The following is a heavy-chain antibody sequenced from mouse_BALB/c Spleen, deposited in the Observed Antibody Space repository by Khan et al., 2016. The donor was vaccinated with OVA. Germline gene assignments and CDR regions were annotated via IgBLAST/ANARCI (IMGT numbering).Heavy chain of an antibody. D-gene: IGHD2-10*02. CDR1: GFTFNTYA. CDR2: IRSKSNNYAT. Sequence: EVQLVESGGGLVQPKGSLKLSCAASGFTFNTYAMNWVRQAPGKGLEWVARIRSKSNNYATYYADSVKDRFTISRDDSQSMLYLQMNNLKTEDTAMYYCGGPYGNYGYYAMDYWGHGTSVTVSS. V-gene: IGHV10-1*02. J-gene: IGHJ4*01. CDR3: GGPYGNYGYYAMDY.